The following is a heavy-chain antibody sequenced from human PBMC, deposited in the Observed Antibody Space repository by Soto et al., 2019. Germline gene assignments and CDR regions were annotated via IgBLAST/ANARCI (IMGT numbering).Heavy chain of an antibody. CDR1: GGSFSGYY. D-gene: IGHD6-6*01. V-gene: IGHV4-34*01. Sequence: SETLSLTCAVYGGSFSGYYWSWIRQPPGKGLEWIGEINHSESTNYNPSLKSRVTISVDTSKNQFSLKLSSVTAAETAFYYCAGGRIEAPRSFVGSWGKGTLVTASS. J-gene: IGHJ5*02. CDR3: AGGRIEAPRSFVGS. CDR2: INHSEST.